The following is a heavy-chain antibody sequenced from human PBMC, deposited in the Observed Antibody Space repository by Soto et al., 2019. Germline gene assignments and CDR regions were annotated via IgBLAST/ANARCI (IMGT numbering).Heavy chain of an antibody. CDR1: GFTFSNYI. CDR3: ASGDEGGSFCNVGY. Sequence: QVQLVESGGGVVQPGRSLRLSCAASGFTFSNYIMHWVRQAPGKGLEWVAFILDDGNNKYYADSVKGRFTISRDNSKDPLYLSLNSIITKHTAVYYCASGDEGGSFCNVGYLGQGTLVTVSS. D-gene: IGHD3-10*01. J-gene: IGHJ4*02. V-gene: IGHV3-30-3*01. CDR2: ILDDGNNK.